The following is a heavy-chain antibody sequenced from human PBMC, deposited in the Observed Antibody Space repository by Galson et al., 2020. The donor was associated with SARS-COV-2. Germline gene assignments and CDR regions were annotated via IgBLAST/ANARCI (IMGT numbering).Heavy chain of an antibody. Sequence: GESLKISCKGSGFRFTTNWIAWVRQMPGKGLEWMGIIYPSDSDTRNSPSFQGQVTISADKSISTAYLQWSSLKASDTAMHYCARLYGKYIDYWGQGTLVTVSS. V-gene: IGHV5-51*01. D-gene: IGHD2-8*01. CDR3: ARLYGKYIDY. CDR2: IYPSDSDT. J-gene: IGHJ4*02. CDR1: GFRFTTNW.